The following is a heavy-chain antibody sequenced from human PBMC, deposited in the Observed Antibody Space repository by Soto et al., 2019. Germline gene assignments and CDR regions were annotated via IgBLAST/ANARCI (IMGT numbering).Heavy chain of an antibody. V-gene: IGHV5-51*01. CDR3: ARVGLRLGELSLEGGFDY. J-gene: IGHJ4*02. D-gene: IGHD3-16*02. CDR1: GYSFTSYW. Sequence: PGESLKISCKGSGYSFTSYWIGWVRQMPGKGLEWMGIIYPGDSDTRYSPSFQGQVTISADKSISTAYLQWSSLKASDTAMYYCARVGLRLGELSLEGGFDYWGQGTLVTVSS. CDR2: IYPGDSDT.